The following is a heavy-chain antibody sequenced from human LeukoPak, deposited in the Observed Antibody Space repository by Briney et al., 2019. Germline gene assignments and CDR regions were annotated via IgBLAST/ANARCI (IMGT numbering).Heavy chain of an antibody. V-gene: IGHV3-23*01. CDR2: VAGDGGIK. CDR1: GFTFRLYG. Sequence: GGSLRLSCAASGFTFRLYGMSWVRQTPGKGLQCVSTVAGDGGIKVYADSVKGRFTISRDNSKNMLYLQTNSLRAEDTALYYCAKAQAGGYNYGPFDSWGQGTLVTVSS. CDR3: AKAQAGGYNYGPFDS. J-gene: IGHJ4*02. D-gene: IGHD5-18*01.